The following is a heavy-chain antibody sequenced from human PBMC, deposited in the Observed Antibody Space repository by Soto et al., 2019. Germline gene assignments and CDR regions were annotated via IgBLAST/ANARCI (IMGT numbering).Heavy chain of an antibody. V-gene: IGHV4-59*01. Sequence: QVQLQESGPGLVKPSETLSLTCTVSGGSISSYYWSWIRQPPGKGLEWIGYIYYSGSTNYNPSLKSRVNISVDTSKNQFSLKLSSVTAADTAVYYCARDSSGYLDAFDIWGQGTMVTVSS. J-gene: IGHJ3*02. CDR2: IYYSGST. D-gene: IGHD3-22*01. CDR3: ARDSSGYLDAFDI. CDR1: GGSISSYY.